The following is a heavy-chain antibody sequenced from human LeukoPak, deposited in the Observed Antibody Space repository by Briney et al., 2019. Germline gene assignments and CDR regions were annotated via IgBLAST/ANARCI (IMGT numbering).Heavy chain of an antibody. CDR2: IYHSGST. CDR3: ARDATLRTPYYFDY. V-gene: IGHV4-38-2*02. Sequence: PSETLSLTCTVSGYPISSGYYWGWIRQPPGKGLEWIGSIYHSGSTYYNPSLKSRVTISVDTSKNQFSLKLSSVTAADTAVYHCARDATLRTPYYFDYWGQGTLVTVSS. CDR1: GYPISSGYY. J-gene: IGHJ4*02. D-gene: IGHD4-17*01.